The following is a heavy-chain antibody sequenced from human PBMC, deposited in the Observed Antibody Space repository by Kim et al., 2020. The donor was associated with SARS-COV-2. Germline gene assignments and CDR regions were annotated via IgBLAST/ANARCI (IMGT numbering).Heavy chain of an antibody. CDR2: IWYDGSNK. CDR3: AREGRYTTINCSSTSCQALYYGMDV. D-gene: IGHD2-2*01. V-gene: IGHV3-33*01. Sequence: GGSLRLSCAASGFTFSSYGMHWVRQAPGKGLEWVAVIWYDGSNKYYADSVKGRFTISRDNSKNTLYLQMNSLRAEDTAVYYCAREGRYTTINCSSTSCQALYYGMDVWGQGTTVTVSS. J-gene: IGHJ6*02. CDR1: GFTFSSYG.